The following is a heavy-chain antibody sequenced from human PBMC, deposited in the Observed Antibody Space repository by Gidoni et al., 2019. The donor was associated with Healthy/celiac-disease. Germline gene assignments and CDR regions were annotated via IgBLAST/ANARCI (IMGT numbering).Heavy chain of an antibody. CDR2: IYYSGST. CDR3: ARVDSSGYYYVSNWFDP. J-gene: IGHJ5*02. D-gene: IGHD3-22*01. Sequence: QVQLQESGPGLVKPSQTLSLTCTVSGGSIRSGCYYWSWIRQHPGKGLEWIGYIYYSGSTYYNPSLKSRVTISVDTSKNQFSLKLSSVTAADTAVYYCARVDSSGYYYVSNWFDPWGQGTLVTVSS. V-gene: IGHV4-31*03. CDR1: GGSIRSGCYY.